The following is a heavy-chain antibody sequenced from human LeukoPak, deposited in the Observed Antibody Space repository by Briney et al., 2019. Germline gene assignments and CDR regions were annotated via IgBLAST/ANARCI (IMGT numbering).Heavy chain of an antibody. CDR3: ARVGSGYSYGYNDY. J-gene: IGHJ4*02. V-gene: IGHV4-59*01. CDR2: INYSGST. CDR1: GGSISGYY. Sequence: SETLSLTCSVSGGSISGYYWNWIRQPPGKGLELIGYINYSGSTDYNPSLKSRVTISVDTSKNQFSLNLSSVTAADTAVYYCARVGSGYSYGYNDYWGQGTLVTVSS. D-gene: IGHD5-18*01.